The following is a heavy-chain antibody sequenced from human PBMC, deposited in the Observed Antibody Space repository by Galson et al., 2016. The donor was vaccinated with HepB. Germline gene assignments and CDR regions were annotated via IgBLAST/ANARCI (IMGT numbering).Heavy chain of an antibody. CDR1: GYSFSSDW. CDR3: ARRWVSLEFFDY. J-gene: IGHJ4*02. Sequence: QSGAEVKKPGESLKISCKGSGYSFSSDWIGWVRQMPGKGLEWMGIIYPGDSDTRYSPSFQGQVTISVDKSINTAYLQWRSLKASDTAMYYRARRWVSLEFFDYWGQGTLVTVSS. CDR2: IYPGDSDT. D-gene: IGHD3-16*01. V-gene: IGHV5-51*03.